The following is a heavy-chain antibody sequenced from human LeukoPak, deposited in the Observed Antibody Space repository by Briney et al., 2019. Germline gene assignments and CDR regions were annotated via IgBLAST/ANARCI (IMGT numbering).Heavy chain of an antibody. D-gene: IGHD3-3*01. CDR1: GITFSSYA. CDR3: ARGPPVGTAFITINGDY. V-gene: IGHV3-30*09. Sequence: PGGSLRLSCAASGITFSSYAMHWVRQAPGKGLEWVAVISYDGSNKYYADSVKGRFAISRDNSKNTLYLQMNYLRAEDTAVYYCARGPPVGTAFITINGDYWGQGTLVTVSS. J-gene: IGHJ4*02. CDR2: ISYDGSNK.